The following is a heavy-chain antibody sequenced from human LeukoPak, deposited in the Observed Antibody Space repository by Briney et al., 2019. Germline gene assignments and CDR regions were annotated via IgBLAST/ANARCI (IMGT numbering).Heavy chain of an antibody. Sequence: GGSLRLSCAASGFTFSSYGMHWVRQAPGKGLEWVAVIWYDGGNQYYADSVKGRFTMSRDNSKNTLYLQMKSLRVEDTAVYYCARASTARLRQGQYESSDYYWGGDYWGQGTLVTVSS. CDR2: IWYDGGNQ. CDR3: ARASTARLRQGQYESSDYYWGGDY. CDR1: GFTFSSYG. D-gene: IGHD3-22*01. V-gene: IGHV3-33*01. J-gene: IGHJ4*02.